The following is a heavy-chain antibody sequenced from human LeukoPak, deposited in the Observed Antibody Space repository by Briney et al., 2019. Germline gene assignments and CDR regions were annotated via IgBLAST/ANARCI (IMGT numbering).Heavy chain of an antibody. Sequence: SVKVSCKASGYTFTSYDIRWVRQAPGQGLEWMGMINPIFGRANYAQKFQGRVTITTDKSTSTAYMELSSLRSEDTAGYYCARGSVSSGDYDYIDLWGKGTRVTVSS. CDR2: INPIFGRA. CDR3: ARGSVSSGDYDYIDL. J-gene: IGHJ6*03. V-gene: IGHV1-69*04. D-gene: IGHD3-10*01. CDR1: GYTFTSYD.